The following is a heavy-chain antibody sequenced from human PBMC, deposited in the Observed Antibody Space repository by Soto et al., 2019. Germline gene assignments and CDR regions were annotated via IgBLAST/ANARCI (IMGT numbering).Heavy chain of an antibody. CDR2: INPSGGST. CDR3: ARDGDITGTYYYGMDV. J-gene: IGHJ6*02. V-gene: IGHV1-46*01. Sequence: GASVKVSCKASGYTFTSYYMHWVRQAPGQGLEWMGIINPSGGSTSYAQKFQGRVTMTRDTSTSTVYMELSSLRSEDTAVYYCARDGDITGTYYYGMDVWGQGTTVTVSS. CDR1: GYTFTSYY. D-gene: IGHD1-20*01.